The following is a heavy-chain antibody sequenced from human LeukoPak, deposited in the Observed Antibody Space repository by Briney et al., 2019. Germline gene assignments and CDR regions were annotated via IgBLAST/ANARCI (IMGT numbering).Heavy chain of an antibody. CDR1: GFTFSTYA. CDR2: IYSGGTT. Sequence: GGSLRLSCAASGFTFSTYAMSWVRQAPGKGLEWVSVIYSGGTTYYADSVKGRFSISRDNSKNTLYLQMNSLRVEDTAVYDCARGYSGYDCLGYWGQGTLVTVSS. D-gene: IGHD5-12*01. CDR3: ARGYSGYDCLGY. V-gene: IGHV3-66*01. J-gene: IGHJ4*02.